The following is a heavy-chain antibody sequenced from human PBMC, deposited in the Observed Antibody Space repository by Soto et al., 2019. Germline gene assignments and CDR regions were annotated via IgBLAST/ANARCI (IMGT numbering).Heavy chain of an antibody. D-gene: IGHD3-3*01. CDR3: ARDTRDYDFWSGYYTGRDYGMDV. CDR2: IYHSGST. J-gene: IGHJ6*02. V-gene: IGHV4-4*02. Sequence: SETLSLTCAVSGGSISSSNWWSWVRQPPGKGLEWIGEIYHSGSTNYNPSLKSRVTISVDKSKNQFSLKLSSVTAADTAVYYCARDTRDYDFWSGYYTGRDYGMDVWGQGTTVTVSS. CDR1: GGSISSSNW.